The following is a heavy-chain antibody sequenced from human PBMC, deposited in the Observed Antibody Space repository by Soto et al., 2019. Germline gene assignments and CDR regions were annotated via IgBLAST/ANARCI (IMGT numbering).Heavy chain of an antibody. J-gene: IGHJ4*02. CDR1: GGSISSYY. D-gene: IGHD6-6*01. CDR3: ARRLGDSSSSGEFDY. Sequence: PSETLSLTCTVSGGSISSYYWSWIRQPPGKGLEWIGYIYYSGSTNYNPSLKSRVTISVDTSKNQFSLKLSSVTAADTAVYYCARRLGDSSSSGEFDYWGQGTLVTVSS. CDR2: IYYSGST. V-gene: IGHV4-59*01.